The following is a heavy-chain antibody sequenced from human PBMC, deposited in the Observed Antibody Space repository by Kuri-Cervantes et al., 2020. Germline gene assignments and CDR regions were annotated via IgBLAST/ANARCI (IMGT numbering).Heavy chain of an antibody. D-gene: IGHD3-22*01. CDR2: IYHSGST. CDR1: GYSISSGYY. Sequence: SETLSLTCTVSGYSISSGYYWGWIRQPPGKGLEWIGSIYHSGSTYYNPSLKSRVTISVDTSKNQFSLKLSSVTAADTAVFYCVRGSWGYDSSGYYSFFNYGIDVWGQGTTVTVSS. J-gene: IGHJ6*02. CDR3: VRGSWGYDSSGYYSFFNYGIDV. V-gene: IGHV4-38-2*02.